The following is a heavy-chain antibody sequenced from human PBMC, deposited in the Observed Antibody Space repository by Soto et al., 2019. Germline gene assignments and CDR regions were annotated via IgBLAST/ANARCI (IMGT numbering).Heavy chain of an antibody. V-gene: IGHV3-72*01. J-gene: IGHJ4*02. Sequence: EVQLVESGGGLVQPGGSLRLSCAASGFTFSDHYMDWVRQAPGKGLEWVGRSRNKAKSYSTEYAASVKGRFTISRDESKNSLYLQMNSLKTEDTAVYYCARFSGRYTRGLDYWGQGTLVTVSS. CDR2: SRNKAKSYST. CDR1: GFTFSDHY. CDR3: ARFSGRYTRGLDY. D-gene: IGHD1-26*01.